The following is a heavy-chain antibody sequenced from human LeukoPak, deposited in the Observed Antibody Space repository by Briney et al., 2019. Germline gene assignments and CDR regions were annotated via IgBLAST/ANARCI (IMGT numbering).Heavy chain of an antibody. J-gene: IGHJ5*02. CDR3: ARSCSGGSCYSDWFDP. D-gene: IGHD2-15*01. CDR1: GGSISSGDYY. Sequence: SQTLSLTCTVSGGSISSGDYYWSWIRQPPGKGLEWIVYIYYSGSTYYNPSLKSRVTISVDTSKNQFSLKLSSVTAADTAVYYCARSCSGGSCYSDWFDPWGQGTLVTVSS. V-gene: IGHV4-30-4*01. CDR2: IYYSGST.